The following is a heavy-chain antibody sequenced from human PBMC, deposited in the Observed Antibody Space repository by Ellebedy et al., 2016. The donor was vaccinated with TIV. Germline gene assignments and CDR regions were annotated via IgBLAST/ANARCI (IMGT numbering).Heavy chain of an antibody. D-gene: IGHD2-15*01. Sequence: ASVKVSCKASAYTFTSFGITWVRQAPGQGLEWMGWISAYNGNTQYAQNLQGRVTMTTDTPTNTAYMELRSLRSDDTAVYYCARVIGLRDCSGDICSPPPPLDHWGQGALVTVSS. CDR1: AYTFTSFG. V-gene: IGHV1-18*04. J-gene: IGHJ4*02. CDR2: ISAYNGNT. CDR3: ARVIGLRDCSGDICSPPPPLDH.